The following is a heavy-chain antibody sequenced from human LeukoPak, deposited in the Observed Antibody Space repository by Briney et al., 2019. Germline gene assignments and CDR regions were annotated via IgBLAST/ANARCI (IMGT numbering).Heavy chain of an antibody. CDR1: GFTVSSNY. V-gene: IGHV3-30*02. Sequence: GRSLRLSCAASGFTVSSNYMNWIRQAPGKGLELVAFIRYDGSNKYYADSVKGRFTISRDNSKNTLYLQMNSLRAEDTAVYYCAKDHPPYCSSTSCYLNGVDYWGQGTLVTVSS. CDR3: AKDHPPYCSSTSCYLNGVDY. D-gene: IGHD2-2*01. J-gene: IGHJ4*02. CDR2: IRYDGSNK.